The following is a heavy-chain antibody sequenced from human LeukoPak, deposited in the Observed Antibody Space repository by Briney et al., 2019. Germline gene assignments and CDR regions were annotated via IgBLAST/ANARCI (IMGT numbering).Heavy chain of an antibody. CDR1: GGSFSGYH. CDR2: INHSGST. D-gene: IGHD3-3*01. CDR3: ARGVTTIFGVVIMGNWFDP. J-gene: IGHJ5*02. Sequence: SETLSLTCAVYGGSFSGYHWSWIRQPPGKGLEWIGEINHSGSTNYNPSLKSRVTISVDTSKNQFSLKLSSVTAADTAVYYCARGVTTIFGVVIMGNWFDPWGQGTLVTVSS. V-gene: IGHV4-34*01.